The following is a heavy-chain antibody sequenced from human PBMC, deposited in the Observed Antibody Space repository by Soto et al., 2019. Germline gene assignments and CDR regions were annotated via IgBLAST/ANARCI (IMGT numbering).Heavy chain of an antibody. J-gene: IGHJ4*02. Sequence: SETLSLTCAVYGGSFSGYYWSWIRQPPGKGLEWIGEINHSGSTNYNPSLKSRVTISVDTSKNQFSLKLSSVTAADTAVYYCARGQWEDYVYWGQGTLVTVSS. CDR3: ARGQWEDYVY. D-gene: IGHD1-26*01. CDR2: INHSGST. V-gene: IGHV4-34*01. CDR1: GGSFSGYY.